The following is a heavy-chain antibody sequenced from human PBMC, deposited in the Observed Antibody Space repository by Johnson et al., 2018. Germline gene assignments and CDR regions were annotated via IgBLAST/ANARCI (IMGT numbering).Heavy chain of an antibody. CDR3: ARSESGRGDYFYYYMDV. Sequence: VQLVQSGGGLVQPGGSLRLSCAASGFTFSNYNMNWVRQAPGKGLEWVSYISPGSNTIYYADSVKGRFTISRDNAKNSLYLQMNSLGAEDTAVYYCARSESGRGDYFYYYMDVWGKGTTVTVSS. CDR1: GFTFSNYN. CDR2: ISPGSNTI. D-gene: IGHD3-16*01. J-gene: IGHJ6*03. V-gene: IGHV3-48*01.